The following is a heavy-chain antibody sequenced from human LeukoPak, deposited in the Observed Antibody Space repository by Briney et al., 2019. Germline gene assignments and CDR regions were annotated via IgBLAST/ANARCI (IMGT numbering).Heavy chain of an antibody. D-gene: IGHD2-15*01. CDR2: IYPSDSDT. CDR3: ARRGYCSGGDCFSAPFDY. Sequence: GESLKISCKGSGYSFTSYWIAWVRQMPGKGLEWMGIIYPSDSDTRYSPSFQGQVTISADKSITTAYLQWGSLKASDTAMYYCARRGYCSGGDCFSAPFDYWGQGTLVTVSS. J-gene: IGHJ4*02. V-gene: IGHV5-51*01. CDR1: GYSFTSYW.